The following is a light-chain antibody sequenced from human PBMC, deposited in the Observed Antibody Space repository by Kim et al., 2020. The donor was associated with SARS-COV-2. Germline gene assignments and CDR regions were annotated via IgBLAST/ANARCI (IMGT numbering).Light chain of an antibody. Sequence: VFPGQTARITCSGDVLAKKYARWFQQKPGLAPVVVIYKDSERPSGIPERFSGSRSGTTVILTISGAQVEDEADYYCYSAADNNRVFGGGTQLTVL. CDR1: VLAKKY. CDR3: YSAADNNRV. J-gene: IGLJ3*02. CDR2: KDS. V-gene: IGLV3-27*01.